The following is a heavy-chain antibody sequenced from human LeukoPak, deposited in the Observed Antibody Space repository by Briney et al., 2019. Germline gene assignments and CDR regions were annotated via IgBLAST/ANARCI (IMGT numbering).Heavy chain of an antibody. CDR1: GGSIRDLT. Sequence: PGGSLRLSCSVSGGSIRDLTMHWVRQAPGKGLEYVSVVNTDGGSTHYGDSVRGRFTVSRDNSKNAVYLQMSSLRSDDTAVYYCVRDLWGFDYWGQGTLVTVSS. J-gene: IGHJ4*02. CDR3: VRDLWGFDY. V-gene: IGHV3-64D*09. D-gene: IGHD7-27*01. CDR2: VNTDGGST.